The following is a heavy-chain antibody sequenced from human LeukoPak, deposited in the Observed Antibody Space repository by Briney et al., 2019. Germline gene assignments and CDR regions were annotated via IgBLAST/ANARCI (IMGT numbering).Heavy chain of an antibody. CDR2: IYYSGST. Sequence: SETLSLTCTVSGGSVSSGSYYWSWIRQPPGKGLEWIGYIYYSGSTNYNPSLKSRVTISVDTSKNQFSLKLSSVTAADTAVYYCARIEGAYYDSSGYSDYFDYWGQGTLVTVSS. CDR3: ARIEGAYYDSSGYSDYFDY. V-gene: IGHV4-61*01. D-gene: IGHD3-22*01. CDR1: GGSVSSGSYY. J-gene: IGHJ4*02.